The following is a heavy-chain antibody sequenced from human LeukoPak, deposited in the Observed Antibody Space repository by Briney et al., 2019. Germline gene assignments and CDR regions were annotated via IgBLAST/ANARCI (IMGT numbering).Heavy chain of an antibody. CDR3: AKGLLQYDVRGPIKQLWPYYFDY. D-gene: IGHD5-18*01. V-gene: IGHV3-23*01. CDR2: ISGSDGST. Sequence: PGGSLRLSCVASGFTVSTYAMSWVRQAPGKGLQWVSAISGSDGSTYYADSVKGQFTISRDHSKNTLYLQMNSLRVEDTAVYYCAKGLLQYDVRGPIKQLWPYYFDYWGQGTLVTVSS. J-gene: IGHJ4*02. CDR1: GFTVSTYA.